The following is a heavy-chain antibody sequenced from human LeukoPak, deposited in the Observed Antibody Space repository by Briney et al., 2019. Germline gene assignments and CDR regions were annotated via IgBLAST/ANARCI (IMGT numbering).Heavy chain of an antibody. CDR3: ARGSVARGYSGYDYEGGFDY. V-gene: IGHV5-51*01. Sequence: GESLKISCKGSGYSFTSYWIGWVRQMPGKGLEWMGIIYPGDSDTRYSPSFQGQVTISADKSISTAYLQWSSLKASDTAMYYCARGSVARGYSGYDYEGGFDYWGQGTLVTVSS. CDR1: GYSFTSYW. D-gene: IGHD5-12*01. J-gene: IGHJ4*02. CDR2: IYPGDSDT.